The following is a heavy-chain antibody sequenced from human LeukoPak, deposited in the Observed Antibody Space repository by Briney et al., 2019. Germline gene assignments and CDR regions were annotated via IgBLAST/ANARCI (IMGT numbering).Heavy chain of an antibody. CDR2: ISGSGDRT. J-gene: IGHJ4*02. V-gene: IGHV3-23*01. CDR1: GFTFSSYA. CDR3: AKGGPYSSSWGGKFDH. Sequence: PGGPLRLSCAASGFTFSSYAMSWVRQAPGKGLEWVSSISGSGDRTYYADSVNGRFTISRDNSKNTLYLQMNSLRAEDTAIYYCAKGGPYSSSWGGKFDHWGQGTLVTVSS. D-gene: IGHD6-13*01.